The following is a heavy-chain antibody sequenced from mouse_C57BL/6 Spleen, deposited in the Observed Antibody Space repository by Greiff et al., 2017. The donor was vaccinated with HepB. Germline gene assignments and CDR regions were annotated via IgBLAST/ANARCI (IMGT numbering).Heavy chain of an antibody. CDR3: ARRDSPYYFDY. V-gene: IGHV1-80*01. Sequence: QVQLQHSGAELVKPGASVKISCKASGYAFSSYWMNWVKQRPGKGLEWIGQIYPGDGDTNYNGKFKGKATLTADKSSSTAYMQLSSLTSEDSAVYFCARRDSPYYFDYWGQGTTLTVSS. J-gene: IGHJ2*01. CDR2: IYPGDGDT. CDR1: GYAFSSYW. D-gene: IGHD3-3*01.